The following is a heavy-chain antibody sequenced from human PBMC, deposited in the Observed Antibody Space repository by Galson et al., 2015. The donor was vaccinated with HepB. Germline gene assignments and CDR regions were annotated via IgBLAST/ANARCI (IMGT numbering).Heavy chain of an antibody. Sequence: SLRLSCAASGFTFSSYWMSWVRQAPGKGLEWVANIKQDGSEKYYVDSVKGRFTISRDNAKNSLYLQMNSLRAEDTAVYYCARESFGYSSSWYTSHAFDIWGQGTMVTASS. CDR3: ARESFGYSSSWYTSHAFDI. CDR1: GFTFSSYW. V-gene: IGHV3-7*03. CDR2: IKQDGSEK. D-gene: IGHD6-13*01. J-gene: IGHJ3*02.